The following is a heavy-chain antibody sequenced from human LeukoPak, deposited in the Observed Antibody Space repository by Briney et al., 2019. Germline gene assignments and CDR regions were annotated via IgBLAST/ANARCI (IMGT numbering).Heavy chain of an antibody. CDR1: GGSFSGYY. CDR2: INHSGST. Sequence: SETLSLTCAVHGGSFSGYYWSWIRQPPGKGLEWIGEINHSGSTNYNPSLKSRVTISVDTSKNQFSLKLSSVTAADTAVYYCASQTPHIWFGDYMDVWGKGTTVTVSS. D-gene: IGHD3-10*01. J-gene: IGHJ6*03. V-gene: IGHV4-34*01. CDR3: ASQTPHIWFGDYMDV.